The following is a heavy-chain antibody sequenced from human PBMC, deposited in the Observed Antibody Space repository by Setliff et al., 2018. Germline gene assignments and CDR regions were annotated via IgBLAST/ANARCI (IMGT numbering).Heavy chain of an antibody. Sequence: ASVKVSCKSSGYTFTSYGINWVRQAPGQGLEWMGWINAYARRFQGRVTMTIDTPTSTAYMELRSPRSDDTAVYYCARGPPDFVVVPAAAKFDYWGQGTLVTVSS. CDR2: INA. CDR3: ARGPPDFVVVPAAAKFDY. CDR1: GYTFTSYG. D-gene: IGHD2-2*01. J-gene: IGHJ4*02. V-gene: IGHV1-18*01.